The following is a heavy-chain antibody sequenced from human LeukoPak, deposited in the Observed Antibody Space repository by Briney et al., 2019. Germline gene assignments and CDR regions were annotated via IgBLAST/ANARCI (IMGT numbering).Heavy chain of an antibody. Sequence: ETLSLTCTVSGGSISSSSYYWGWIRQAPGKGLEWVSSISSSSSYIYYADSVKGRFTISRDNAKNSLYLQMNSLRAEDTAVYYCASYTAMVTDDYWGQGTLVTVSS. V-gene: IGHV3-21*01. J-gene: IGHJ4*02. CDR3: ASYTAMVTDDY. D-gene: IGHD5-18*01. CDR1: GGSISSSS. CDR2: ISSSSSYI.